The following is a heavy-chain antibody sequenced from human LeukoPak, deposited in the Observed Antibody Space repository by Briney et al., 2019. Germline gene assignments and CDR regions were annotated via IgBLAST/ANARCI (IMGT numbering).Heavy chain of an antibody. D-gene: IGHD3-22*01. Sequence: ASVKVSCKASGYTFTSYYMHWVRQAPGQGLEWMGIINPSGGSTSYAQKFQGRVTMTRDTSTSTVYMELSSLRSEDTAVYYRARGWYYDSSGYPTSGYFQHWGQGTLVTVSS. CDR2: INPSGGST. CDR1: GYTFTSYY. CDR3: ARGWYYDSSGYPTSGYFQH. V-gene: IGHV1-46*01. J-gene: IGHJ1*01.